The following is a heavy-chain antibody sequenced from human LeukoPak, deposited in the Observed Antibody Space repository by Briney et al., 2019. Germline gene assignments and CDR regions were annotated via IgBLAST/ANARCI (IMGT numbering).Heavy chain of an antibody. Sequence: PSETLSLTCTVSGGSISSYYWSWIRQPPGKGLEWIGYIYYSGSTNYNPSLKSRVTISVDTSKNQFSLKLSSVTAADTAVYYCASSYCGGDCYPYFDYWGQGTLVTVSS. J-gene: IGHJ4*02. CDR3: ASSYCGGDCYPYFDY. CDR2: IYYSGST. V-gene: IGHV4-59*01. D-gene: IGHD2-21*02. CDR1: GGSISSYY.